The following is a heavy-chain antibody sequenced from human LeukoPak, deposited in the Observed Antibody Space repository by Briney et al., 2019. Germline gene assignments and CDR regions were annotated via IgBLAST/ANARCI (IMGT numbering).Heavy chain of an antibody. J-gene: IGHJ4*02. CDR1: GFTFSDYY. V-gene: IGHV3-11*04. CDR2: ISSDSSTI. D-gene: IGHD2-2*01. CDR3: ANTEYQRLGTDY. Sequence: GGPLRLSCAASGFTFSDYYMSWLRQAPGKGLEWVSYISSDSSTIYYADSVKGRFTISRDNAKNSLYLQMNSLRTEDTAVYYCANTEYQRLGTDYWGQGTLVTVSS.